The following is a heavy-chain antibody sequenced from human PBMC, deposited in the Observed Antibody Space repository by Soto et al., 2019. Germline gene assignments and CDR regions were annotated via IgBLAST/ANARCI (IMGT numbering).Heavy chain of an antibody. CDR1: GFTFSSYA. D-gene: IGHD3-10*01. CDR3: ATTYYYGSGSYYTNYYYYGMDV. J-gene: IGHJ6*02. CDR2: ISGSGGST. Sequence: GGSLRLSCAASGFTFSSYAMSWVRQAPGKGLEWVSAISGSGGSTYYADSVKGRFTISRDNSKNTLYLQMNSLRAEDTAVYYCATTYYYGSGSYYTNYYYYGMDVWGQGTTVTVSS. V-gene: IGHV3-23*01.